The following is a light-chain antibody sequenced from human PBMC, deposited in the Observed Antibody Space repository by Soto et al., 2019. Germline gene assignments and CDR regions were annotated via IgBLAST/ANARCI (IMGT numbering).Light chain of an antibody. V-gene: IGLV2-14*01. CDR3: STYTDKPYI. J-gene: IGLJ1*01. CDR1: NSDVDAYNY. CDR2: EVS. Sequence: QSALTQPASVTGTPGQSITISCTTSNSDVDAYNYISWYRQHPGEAPKIMIYEVSNRPSGISNRFSGSKSGNTASLTISGLQTEDDAEYFCSTYTDKPYIFGSGTKVTVL.